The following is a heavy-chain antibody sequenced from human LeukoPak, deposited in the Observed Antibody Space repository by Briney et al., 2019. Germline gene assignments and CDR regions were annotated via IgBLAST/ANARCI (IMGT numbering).Heavy chain of an antibody. CDR3: AKDTYDYYDSSGYFDY. J-gene: IGHJ4*02. V-gene: IGHV3-21*01. Sequence: GGSLRISFAASGFHFSSYSMNWVHPAPGKGVGWVSSINSSSSYIYYSDSVKGRFTISRDNSKNTLYLQMNSLRAEDTAVYYCAKDTYDYYDSSGYFDYWGQGTLVTVSS. CDR2: INSSSSYI. CDR1: GFHFSSYS. D-gene: IGHD3-22*01.